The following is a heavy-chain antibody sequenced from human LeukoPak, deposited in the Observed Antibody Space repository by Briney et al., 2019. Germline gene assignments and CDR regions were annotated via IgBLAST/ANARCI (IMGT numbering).Heavy chain of an antibody. CDR1: GGSVNNYY. V-gene: IGHV4-59*02. J-gene: IGHJ4*02. Sequence: SETLSLTCTVSGGSVNNYYWNWIRQTPGKGLEWIGSIYSSGNTSYNPSLKSRVTISVDTSKNQFSLMLTSVTAADTAVYYCARGVVITGLDYWGQGTLVTVSS. CDR2: IYSSGNT. CDR3: ARGVVITGLDY. D-gene: IGHD3-3*01.